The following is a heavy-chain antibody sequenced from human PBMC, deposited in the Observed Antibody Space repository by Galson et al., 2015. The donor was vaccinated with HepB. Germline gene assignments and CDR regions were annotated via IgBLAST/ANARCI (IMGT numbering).Heavy chain of an antibody. J-gene: IGHJ6*03. CDR2: ISGSGGST. D-gene: IGHD2-2*01. CDR1: GFTFSSYA. Sequence: SLRLSCAASGFTFSSYAMSWVRQAPGKGLEWVSAISGSGGSTYYADSVKGRFTISRDNSKNTLYLQMNSLRAEDTAVYYCAKALYCSSTSCYAFPYYYYYYMDAWGKGTTVTVSS. CDR3: AKALYCSSTSCYAFPYYYYYYMDA. V-gene: IGHV3-23*01.